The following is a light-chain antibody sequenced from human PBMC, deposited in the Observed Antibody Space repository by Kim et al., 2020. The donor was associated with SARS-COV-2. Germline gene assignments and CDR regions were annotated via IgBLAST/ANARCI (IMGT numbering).Light chain of an antibody. CDR1: QSVRSSY. Sequence: EIVLTQSPGTLSLSPGERATLSCRASQSVRSSYLAWYQQKPGQAPRLLIYGASSRATGIPDRFSGSGSGTDFTLTISRLEPEDFAVYYCQQYGSSLPWTFGQGTKVDIK. CDR3: QQYGSSLPWT. CDR2: GAS. V-gene: IGKV3-20*01. J-gene: IGKJ1*01.